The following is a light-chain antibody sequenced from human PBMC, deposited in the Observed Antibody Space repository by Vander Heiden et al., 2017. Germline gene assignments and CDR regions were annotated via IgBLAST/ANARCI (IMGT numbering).Light chain of an antibody. V-gene: IGLV1-44*01. CDR3: AAWDDNLNGVV. Sequence: QSVLTQPPSASVTPGQRVTISCSGSSSNIGRNTVNWYQQLPGTAPNLRIYTNHERPAGVPDRFSGSKSGTSASLAISGLQSEDEADYYCAAWDDNLNGVVFGGGTKLTVL. CDR2: TNH. CDR1: SSNIGRNT. J-gene: IGLJ2*01.